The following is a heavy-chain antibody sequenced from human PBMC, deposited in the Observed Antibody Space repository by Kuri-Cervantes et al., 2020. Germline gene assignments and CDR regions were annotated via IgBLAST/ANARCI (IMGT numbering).Heavy chain of an antibody. D-gene: IGHD2-15*01. Sequence: GESLKISCEASGFTFSGYWMHWVRQVPGKGLVWVARIDSDGSSTIYVDSVKGRFIISRDNAKNTLFLQMNSLRAEDTAVYYCARDAAGGAHTDYWGQGTLVTVSS. V-gene: IGHV3-74*01. CDR3: ARDAAGGAHTDY. CDR2: IDSDGSST. J-gene: IGHJ4*02. CDR1: GFTFSGYW.